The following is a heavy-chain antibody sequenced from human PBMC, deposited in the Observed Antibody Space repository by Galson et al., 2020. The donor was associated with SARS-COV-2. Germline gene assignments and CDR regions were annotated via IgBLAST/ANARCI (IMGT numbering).Heavy chain of an antibody. CDR3: ARTVIRGERFFDL. Sequence: ASETLSLTCVVSGGSLNNDEYSWNWIRQPPGKGLEWIGYMYHFGSSYYNPSLESRVTLSVDKSKNQFSLQLTSVTAADTAVYFCARTVIRGERFFDLWGRGTLVTVSS. D-gene: IGHD3-10*01. J-gene: IGHJ2*01. V-gene: IGHV4-30-2*01. CDR1: GGSLNNDEYS. CDR2: MYHFGSS.